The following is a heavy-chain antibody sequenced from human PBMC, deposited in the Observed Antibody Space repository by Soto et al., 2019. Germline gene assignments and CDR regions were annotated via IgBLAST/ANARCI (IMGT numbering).Heavy chain of an antibody. J-gene: IGHJ4*02. Sequence: TGGSLRLSCAASGVPFSSYAMSWVRQAPGKGLEWVSAISGSGGSTYYADSVKGRFTISRDNSKNTLYLQMNSLRAEDTAVYYCAKDSARVVADTGYDYWGQGTLVTVSS. V-gene: IGHV3-23*01. CDR3: AKDSARVVADTGYDY. CDR1: GVPFSSYA. CDR2: ISGSGGST. D-gene: IGHD2-15*01.